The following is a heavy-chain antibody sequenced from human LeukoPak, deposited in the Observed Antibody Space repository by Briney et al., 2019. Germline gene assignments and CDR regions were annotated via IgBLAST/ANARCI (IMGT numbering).Heavy chain of an antibody. J-gene: IGHJ5*01. D-gene: IGHD1-26*01. Sequence: SQTLSLTCAISGDSVSTHSATWTWLRQSPSRGLEWLGRTYYRSKWNNDYAVSMKSRITINPDTSKNQFSLQLNFVTPEDTAVYYCARLVGASWFDSWGQGTLVTVSS. CDR3: ARLVGASWFDS. CDR1: GDSVSTHSAT. V-gene: IGHV6-1*01. CDR2: TYYRSKWNN.